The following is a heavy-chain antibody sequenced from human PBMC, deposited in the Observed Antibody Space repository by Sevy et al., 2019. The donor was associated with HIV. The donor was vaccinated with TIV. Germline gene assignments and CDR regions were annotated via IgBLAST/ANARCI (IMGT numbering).Heavy chain of an antibody. D-gene: IGHD7-27*01. Sequence: SETLSLTCTVSGDSFSSYFWAWIRQPAGKGLEWIGRINTSGSTNYNPPLKSRVTMSVDTWRSQFSLKVTSLTAADTAIYFCARSNWVTATNGFSKSYYFDYWGQGSLVTVSS. V-gene: IGHV4-4*07. CDR2: INTSGST. CDR3: ARSNWVTATNGFSKSYYFDY. J-gene: IGHJ4*02. CDR1: GDSFSSYF.